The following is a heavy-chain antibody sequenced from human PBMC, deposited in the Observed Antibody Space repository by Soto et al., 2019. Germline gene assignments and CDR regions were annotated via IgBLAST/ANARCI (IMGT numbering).Heavy chain of an antibody. Sequence: TLSLTCSVSGVSLNSGHYYWVWVRQSPGKGLAWIASVYYDESTYYNPSLKSRVTISIDKPRNQFSLTLKSVTAADTAVYYCGKVLIGATRHADVDSWGQGARVTVSS. CDR3: GKVLIGATRHADVDS. V-gene: IGHV4-39*01. CDR2: VYYDEST. D-gene: IGHD2-15*01. CDR1: GVSLNSGHYY. J-gene: IGHJ4*02.